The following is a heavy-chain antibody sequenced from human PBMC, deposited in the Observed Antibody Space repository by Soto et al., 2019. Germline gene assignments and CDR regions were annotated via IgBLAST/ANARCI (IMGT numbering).Heavy chain of an antibody. D-gene: IGHD6-6*01. V-gene: IGHV1-46*01. CDR2: INPSDCNT. J-gene: IGHJ4*02. CDR3: ARDEVIAAPREFDY. Sequence: ASVKVSCKASGYTFTSYYMHWVRQAPGQGLEWMGIINPSDCNTSYAQKLQGRVTMTTDTSTSTAYMELRSLRSDDTAVYYCARDEVIAAPREFDYWGQGTLVTVSS. CDR1: GYTFTSYY.